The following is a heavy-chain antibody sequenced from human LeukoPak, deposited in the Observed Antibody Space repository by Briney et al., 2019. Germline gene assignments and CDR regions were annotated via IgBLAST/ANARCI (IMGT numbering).Heavy chain of an antibody. CDR2: IWYDGSNK. CDR1: GFTFSSYA. Sequence: PGGSLRLSCAASGFTFSSYAMSWVRQAPGKGLEGVAVIWYDGSNKYYADSVRGRFTISRDNSKNTLYLQMNSLRAEDTAVYYCARADLSDRYYFDYWGQGTLVTVSS. J-gene: IGHJ4*02. D-gene: IGHD2/OR15-2a*01. CDR3: ARADLSDRYYFDY. V-gene: IGHV3-33*08.